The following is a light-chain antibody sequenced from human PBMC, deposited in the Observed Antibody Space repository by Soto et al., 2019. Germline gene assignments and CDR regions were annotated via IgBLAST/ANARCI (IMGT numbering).Light chain of an antibody. CDR2: EVT. CDR3: SSYTSTSTLHYV. J-gene: IGLJ1*01. V-gene: IGLV2-14*01. CDR1: NRDVGSYNL. Sequence: QSALTQPASVSGSPGQSITIACTGTNRDVGSYNLVSWYQQHPGKAPKLMIYEVTNRPSGVSYRFSGSKSGNTASLTISGLQAEDEADYFCSSYTSTSTLHYVFGTGTKVTVL.